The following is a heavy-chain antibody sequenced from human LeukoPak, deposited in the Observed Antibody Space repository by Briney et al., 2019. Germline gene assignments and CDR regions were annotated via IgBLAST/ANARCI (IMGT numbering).Heavy chain of an antibody. D-gene: IGHD6-19*01. CDR1: GGSTSSSSYY. Sequence: PSETLSLTCTVSGGSTSSSSYYWGWIRQPPGKGLEWLGSIYYIGSTYYNPSLKSRVTISVDTSKNQFSLNLGSVTAADTAVYYCATGIAVAGIFSDYWGQGTLVTVSS. CDR3: ATGIAVAGIFSDY. J-gene: IGHJ4*02. CDR2: IYYIGST. V-gene: IGHV4-39*01.